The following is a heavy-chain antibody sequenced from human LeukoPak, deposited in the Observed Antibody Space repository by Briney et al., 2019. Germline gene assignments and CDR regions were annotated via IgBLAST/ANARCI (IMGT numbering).Heavy chain of an antibody. CDR3: AQMPDGYNGVVGY. CDR1: GGTFSSYA. CDR2: IIPIFGTA. J-gene: IGHJ4*02. V-gene: IGHV1-69*05. D-gene: IGHD5-24*01. Sequence: SVKVSCKASGGTFSSYAISWVRQAPGQGLEWMGRIIPIFGTANYAQKFQGRVTITTDESTSTAYMELSSLRSEDTAVYYCAQMPDGYNGVVGYWGQGTLVTVSS.